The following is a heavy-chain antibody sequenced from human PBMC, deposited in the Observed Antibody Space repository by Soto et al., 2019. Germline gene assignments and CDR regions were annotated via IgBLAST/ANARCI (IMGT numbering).Heavy chain of an antibody. CDR1: GFTFGDYA. CDR2: IRSKAYGGTT. V-gene: IGHV3-49*03. D-gene: IGHD2-2*01. J-gene: IGHJ6*02. Sequence: GGSLRLSCTASGFTFGDYAMSWFRQAPGKGLEWVGFIRSKAYGGTTEYAASVKGRFTISRDDSKSIAYLQMNSLKTEDTAVYYCTSDDIVVVPAAQLTDYYYYGMAVWGQGTTVTVSS. CDR3: TSDDIVVVPAAQLTDYYYYGMAV.